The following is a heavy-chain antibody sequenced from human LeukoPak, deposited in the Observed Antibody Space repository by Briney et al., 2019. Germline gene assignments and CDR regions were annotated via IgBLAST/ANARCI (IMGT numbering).Heavy chain of an antibody. Sequence: GESLKISFKGSGYRFTTYWIGWVRPIPGKGLEWMGIIYPGDSDTRYTPSFQGQVTISLDKSISTAYLQWSSLKASDTAMYYCARRQGCSSTSCPPDYWGQGTLVTVSS. J-gene: IGHJ4*02. CDR2: IYPGDSDT. V-gene: IGHV5-51*01. CDR3: ARRQGCSSTSCPPDY. CDR1: GYRFTTYW. D-gene: IGHD2-2*01.